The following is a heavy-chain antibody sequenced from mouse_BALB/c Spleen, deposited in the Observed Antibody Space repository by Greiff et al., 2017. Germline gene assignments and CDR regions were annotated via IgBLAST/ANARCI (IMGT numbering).Heavy chain of an antibody. J-gene: IGHJ3*01. D-gene: IGHD2-3*01. CDR1: GFTFSSYG. CDR3: ARHGDGSFAY. V-gene: IGHV5-6*01. Sequence: EVQGVESGGDLVKPGGSLKLSCAASGFTFSSYGMSWVRQTPDKRLEWVATISSGGSYTYYPDSVKGRFTISRDNAKNTLYLQMSSLKSEDTAMYYCARHGDGSFAYWGQGTLVTVSA. CDR2: ISSGGSYT.